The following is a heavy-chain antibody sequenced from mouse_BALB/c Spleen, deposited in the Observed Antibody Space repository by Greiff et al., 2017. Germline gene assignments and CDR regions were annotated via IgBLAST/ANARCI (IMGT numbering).Heavy chain of an antibody. CDR1: GYTFTSYW. J-gene: IGHJ2*01. CDR2: IYPSDSYT. CDR3: TTYDY. V-gene: IGHV1-69*02. Sequence: QVQLQQSGAELVRPGASVKLSCKASGYTFTSYWINWVKQRPGQGLEWIGNIYPSDSYTNYNQKFKDKATLTVDKSSSTAYMQLSSPTSEDSAVYYCTTYDYWGQGTTLTVSS.